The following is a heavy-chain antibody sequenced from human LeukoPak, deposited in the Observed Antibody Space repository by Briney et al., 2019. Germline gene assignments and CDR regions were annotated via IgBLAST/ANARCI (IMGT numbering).Heavy chain of an antibody. V-gene: IGHV4-59*01. Sequence: SETLSLTCTVSGDSISSYYWTWIRQPPGKGLEWIGYIHSSGRANFNPSLKSRVTMSIDTSKNQFSLKLSSLTAADTAVYYCARDLRFSSAWYDWYFDLWGRGTLVTVSS. CDR2: IHSSGRA. CDR1: GDSISSYY. J-gene: IGHJ2*01. D-gene: IGHD6-19*01. CDR3: ARDLRFSSAWYDWYFDL.